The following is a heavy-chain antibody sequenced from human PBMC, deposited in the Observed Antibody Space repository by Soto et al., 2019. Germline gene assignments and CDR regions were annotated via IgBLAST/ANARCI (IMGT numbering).Heavy chain of an antibody. CDR1: GGSISSYNW. Sequence: QVQLQESGPGLVKPSGTLSVTCAVSGGSISSYNWWNWVRQPPGKGLEWIGEIYHSGSTNYNPSLRSRVTISLDKSKNQFSLRVKSVTAADTAEYYCARAWPSVDSYGSGVMDVWGQGTTVTVSS. CDR3: ARAWPSVDSYGSGVMDV. J-gene: IGHJ6*02. V-gene: IGHV4-4*02. CDR2: IYHSGST. D-gene: IGHD5-18*01.